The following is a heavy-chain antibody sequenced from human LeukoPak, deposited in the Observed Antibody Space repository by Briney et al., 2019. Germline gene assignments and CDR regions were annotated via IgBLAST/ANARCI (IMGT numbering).Heavy chain of an antibody. CDR3: ARDRPGYYDSSGYTRGSYYFDY. CDR2: IYYSGST. D-gene: IGHD3-22*01. J-gene: IGHJ4*02. Sequence: SETLSLTCTVSGGSISSYYWSWIRQPPGKGLEWIGYIYYSGSTNYNPSLKSRVTISVDTSKNQFSLKLSSVTAADTAVYYCARDRPGYYDSSGYTRGSYYFDYWGQGTLVTVSS. V-gene: IGHV4-59*01. CDR1: GGSISSYY.